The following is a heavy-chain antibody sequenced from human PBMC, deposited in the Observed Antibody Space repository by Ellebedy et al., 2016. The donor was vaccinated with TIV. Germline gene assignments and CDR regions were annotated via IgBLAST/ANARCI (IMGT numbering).Heavy chain of an antibody. J-gene: IGHJ4*02. V-gene: IGHV1-18*04. D-gene: IGHD5-12*01. CDR2: TSVYNGDP. CDR3: ARDRSGYGGYDEDY. CDR1: GYRLLSYG. Sequence: AASVKVSCKASGYRLLSYGITWIRPAPGQGLEWMGWTSVYNGDPNYSQKHQGRVTMTADSSASTAYMELRRLRSDDTAVYYCARDRSGYGGYDEDYWGQGTLVTVSS.